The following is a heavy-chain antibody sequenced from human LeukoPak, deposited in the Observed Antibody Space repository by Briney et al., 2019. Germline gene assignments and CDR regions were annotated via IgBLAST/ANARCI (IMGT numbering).Heavy chain of an antibody. J-gene: IGHJ4*02. Sequence: GGSLRLSCAASGFTFSSYGMHWVRQAPGKGLEWVAFIRYDGFNKYYADSVKGRLTISRDNSKNTLYLQMNSLRAEDTAVYYCAKVGSPVGRLDYWGQGTLVTVSS. V-gene: IGHV3-30*02. CDR1: GFTFSSYG. D-gene: IGHD1-26*01. CDR3: AKVGSPVGRLDY. CDR2: IRYDGFNK.